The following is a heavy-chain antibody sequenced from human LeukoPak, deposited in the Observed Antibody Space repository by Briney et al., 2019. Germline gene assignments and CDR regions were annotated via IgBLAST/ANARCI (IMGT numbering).Heavy chain of an antibody. CDR3: AKKIYEGIAVAGKDY. Sequence: PGGSLRLSCAASGFTFSSYAMHWVRQAPGKGLEWVALISYDGSNKYYADSVKGRFTISRDNSKNTLYLQMNSLRAEDTAVYYCAKKIYEGIAVAGKDYWGQGTLVTVSS. D-gene: IGHD6-19*01. J-gene: IGHJ4*02. CDR2: ISYDGSNK. V-gene: IGHV3-30*04. CDR1: GFTFSSYA.